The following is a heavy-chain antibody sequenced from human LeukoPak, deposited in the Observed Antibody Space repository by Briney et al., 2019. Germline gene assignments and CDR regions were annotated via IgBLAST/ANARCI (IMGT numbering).Heavy chain of an antibody. Sequence: SETLSLTCAVYGGSFSGYYWSWIRQPPGKGLEWIGEINHSGSTNYNPSLKSRVTISVDTSKNQFSLKLSSVTAADTAVYYCARDRVLLWFGELGSAFDIWGQGTMVTVSS. J-gene: IGHJ3*02. D-gene: IGHD3-10*01. V-gene: IGHV4-34*01. CDR2: INHSGST. CDR3: ARDRVLLWFGELGSAFDI. CDR1: GGSFSGYY.